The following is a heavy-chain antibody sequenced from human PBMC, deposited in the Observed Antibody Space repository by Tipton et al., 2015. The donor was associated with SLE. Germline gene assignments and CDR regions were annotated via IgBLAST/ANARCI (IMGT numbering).Heavy chain of an antibody. J-gene: IGHJ5*02. CDR1: GASISSHY. V-gene: IGHV4-59*11. CDR2: IYNNGNT. D-gene: IGHD2-2*01. CDR3: ARAKRSSTTWGYWFDP. Sequence: GSLRLSCTVSGASISSHYWNWIRQPPGKGLEWIGNIYNNGNTNYNPSLKSRVTISVDTSRNQFFLKLSSVTAADTALYYCARAKRSSTTWGYWFDPWGQGTLATVSS.